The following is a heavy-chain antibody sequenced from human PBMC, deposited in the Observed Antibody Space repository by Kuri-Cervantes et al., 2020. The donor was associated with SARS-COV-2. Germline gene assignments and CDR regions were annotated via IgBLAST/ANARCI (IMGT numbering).Heavy chain of an antibody. CDR2: ISGGGGST. V-gene: IGHV3-23*01. CDR1: GFTFSSYA. J-gene: IGHJ4*02. CDR3: AREEGGELGEAFDY. D-gene: IGHD7-27*01. Sequence: GESLKISCAASGFTFSSYAMNWVRQAPGKGLEWVSAISGGGGSTYFADSVKGRLTISRDNAKTSLYLQMNSLKLEDTAVYYCAREEGGELGEAFDYWGQGALVTVSS.